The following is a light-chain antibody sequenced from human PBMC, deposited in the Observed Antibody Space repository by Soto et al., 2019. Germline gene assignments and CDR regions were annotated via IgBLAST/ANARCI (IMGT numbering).Light chain of an antibody. J-gene: IGKJ2*01. CDR3: QQYGSLWYT. CDR1: HSVSSFY. Sequence: EIVLTQSPGTLSLSPGERATLSCRASHSVSSFYLAWYQQKPGQAPRLLINGAANRATGIPDRFSGSRSGTDFTLTISRLEPEDFAVYYCQQYGSLWYTFGQGTKLEIK. V-gene: IGKV3-20*01. CDR2: GAA.